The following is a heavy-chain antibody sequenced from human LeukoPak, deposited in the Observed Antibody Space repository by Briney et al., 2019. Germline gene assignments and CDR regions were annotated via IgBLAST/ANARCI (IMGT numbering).Heavy chain of an antibody. CDR3: GGYCSSTSCYGFDP. J-gene: IGHJ5*02. D-gene: IGHD2-2*01. CDR2: IYYSGST. CDR1: GGSISSSSYY. Sequence: SETLSLTCTVSGGSISSSSYYWGWIRQPPGKGLEWIGSIYYSGSTYYNPSLKSRVTISVDTSKNQFSLKLRSVTAADTAVYYCGGYCSSTSCYGFDPWGQGTLVTVSS. V-gene: IGHV4-39*01.